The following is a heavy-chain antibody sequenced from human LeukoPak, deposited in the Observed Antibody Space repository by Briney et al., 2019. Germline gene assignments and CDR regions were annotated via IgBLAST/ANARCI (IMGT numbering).Heavy chain of an antibody. CDR2: IYPGDSDI. V-gene: IGHV5-51*01. CDR3: ARLGTSATYFEF. J-gene: IGHJ4*02. CDR1: GYSFIRNW. Sequence: GESLKISCKGSGYSFIRNWIGWVRQMPGKGLEWMAIIYPGDSDIRYSPSFQGQVTISADKSISTAYLQWSSLTASDTAMYYCARLGTSATYFEFWGQGTLVTVSS. D-gene: IGHD2-15*01.